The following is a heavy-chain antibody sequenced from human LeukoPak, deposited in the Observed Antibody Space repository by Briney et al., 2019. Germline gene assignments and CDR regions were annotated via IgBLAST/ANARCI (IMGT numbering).Heavy chain of an antibody. D-gene: IGHD5-12*01. J-gene: IGHJ4*02. Sequence: GGSLRLSCAASGFSFSNYAMSWVRQAPGKGLEWVSYISSSSSTIYYADSVKGRFTISRDNAKNSLYLQMNSLRAEDTAVYYCASDIVATIRDYWGQGTLVTVSS. CDR1: GFSFSNYA. CDR3: ASDIVATIRDY. V-gene: IGHV3-48*01. CDR2: ISSSSSTI.